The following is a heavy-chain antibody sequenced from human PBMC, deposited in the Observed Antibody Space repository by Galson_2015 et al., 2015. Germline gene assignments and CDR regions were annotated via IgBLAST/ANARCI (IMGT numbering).Heavy chain of an antibody. V-gene: IGHV1-69*13. J-gene: IGHJ6*02. D-gene: IGHD3-10*01. CDR1: GGTFSSYA. CDR2: VIPIFGTA. CDR3: ASRGERRGVLVGELLAVQAGPAFMGV. Sequence: SVKVSCKASGGTFSSYAISWVRQAPGQGLEWMGGVIPIFGTANYAQKFQGRVTITADESTSTAYMELSSLRSEDTAVYYCASRGERRGVLVGELLAVQAGPAFMGVLGQGTTVTVSS.